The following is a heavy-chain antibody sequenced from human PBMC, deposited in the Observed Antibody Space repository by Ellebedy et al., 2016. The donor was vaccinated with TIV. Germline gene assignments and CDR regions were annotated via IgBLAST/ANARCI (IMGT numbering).Heavy chain of an antibody. J-gene: IGHJ5*02. Sequence: GGSLRLXXAASGFTFSSYTMRWVRQAPGKGLEWVSDISGSGGSTYYADSAKGRFTISRDNSKNTLYLQMNSLRVEDTAVYYCAKGITAAVVEGSLFDPWGQGTLVTVSS. CDR1: GFTFSSYT. CDR3: AKGITAAVVEGSLFDP. V-gene: IGHV3-23*01. D-gene: IGHD6-13*01. CDR2: ISGSGGST.